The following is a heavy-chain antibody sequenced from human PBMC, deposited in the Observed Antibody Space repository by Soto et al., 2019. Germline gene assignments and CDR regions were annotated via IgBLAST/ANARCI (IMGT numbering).Heavy chain of an antibody. J-gene: IGHJ6*03. Sequence: GGSLRLSCAASGFTVSSNYMSWVRQAPGKGLEWVSVIYSGGSTYYADSVKGRFTISRDNSKNTLYLQMNSLRAEDTAVYYCATNEGYCSGGSCYHMDVWGKGTTVTVSS. CDR1: GFTVSSNY. CDR3: ATNEGYCSGGSCYHMDV. V-gene: IGHV3-66*01. CDR2: IYSGGST. D-gene: IGHD2-15*01.